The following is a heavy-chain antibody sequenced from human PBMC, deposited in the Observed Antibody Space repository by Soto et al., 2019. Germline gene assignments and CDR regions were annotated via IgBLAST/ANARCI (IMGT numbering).Heavy chain of an antibody. D-gene: IGHD3-16*01. Sequence: QLQLQESGPGLVKPSETLSLTCTVSGGSISSSSYYWGWIRQPPGKGLEWIGSIYYSGSTYYNPSLKSRVTISVDTSKNQFSLKLSSVTAADTAVYYCARGGQWGTKTPMQVWGQGTMVTVSS. V-gene: IGHV4-39*01. J-gene: IGHJ3*01. CDR2: IYYSGST. CDR1: GGSISSSSYY. CDR3: ARGGQWGTKTPMQV.